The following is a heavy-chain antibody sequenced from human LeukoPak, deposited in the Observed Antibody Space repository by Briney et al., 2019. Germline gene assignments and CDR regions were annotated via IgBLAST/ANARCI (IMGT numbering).Heavy chain of an antibody. CDR2: IYTSGST. J-gene: IGHJ4*02. D-gene: IGHD3-10*01. Sequence: SPSETLSLTCTVSGGSISTYYRSWIRQPAGKGLEWIGRIYTSGSTIYNPPLKSRVTMSADTSKNQFSLKLSSVTAADTAVYYCARASSGSYLVDWGQGTLVTVSS. CDR3: ARASSGSYLVD. V-gene: IGHV4-4*07. CDR1: GGSISTYY.